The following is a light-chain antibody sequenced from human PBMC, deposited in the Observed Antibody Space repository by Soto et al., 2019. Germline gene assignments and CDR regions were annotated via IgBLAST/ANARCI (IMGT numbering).Light chain of an antibody. J-gene: IGLJ3*02. CDR2: GNK. CDR3: QSYDSRLSGSRV. V-gene: IGLV1-40*01. CDR1: SSNIGAGYD. Sequence: QSALTQPPSVSGAPGQTVTLSCTGSSSNIGAGYDVHWYQQLPGTAPKLLIYGNKNRPSGVPDRFSGSKSGTSASLAITGLQAEDEADYYCQSYDSRLSGSRVFGGGTQLTVL.